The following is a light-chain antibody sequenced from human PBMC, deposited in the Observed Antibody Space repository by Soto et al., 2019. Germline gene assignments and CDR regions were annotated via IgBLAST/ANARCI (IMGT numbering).Light chain of an antibody. CDR1: SSNVGGNN. CDR3: AAWDDSLSAWV. V-gene: IGLV1-47*01. Sequence: QSVLTQPPSASATPRQGVIISCSGSSSNVGGNNVHWYQQFPGTAPKLLIYRNDQRPSGVPDRFSGSKSGTSASLAISGLRSEDEADYYCAAWDDSLSAWVFGGGTQLTVL. CDR2: RND. J-gene: IGLJ3*02.